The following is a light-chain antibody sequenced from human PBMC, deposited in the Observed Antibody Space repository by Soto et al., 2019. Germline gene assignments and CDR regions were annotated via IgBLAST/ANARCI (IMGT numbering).Light chain of an antibody. J-gene: IGLJ1*01. CDR1: SSDVGAFNF. CDR3: NSYTTSSTVV. CDR2: EVT. V-gene: IGLV2-14*01. Sequence: SVVTQPATASGSPGQSITISCPGSSSDVGAFNFLSWYQQHPGKAPKLIIYEVTNRPSAVSNRFSGSKSGNTASLTISGLQADDEAEFYCNSYTTSSTVVFGTGTKV.